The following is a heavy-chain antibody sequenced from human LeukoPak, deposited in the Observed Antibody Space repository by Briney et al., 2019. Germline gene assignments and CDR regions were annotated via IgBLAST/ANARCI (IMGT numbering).Heavy chain of an antibody. Sequence: GESLKISCKGSGYRFTSYWIGWVRQMPGKGLEWMGIIYPGDSDTRYSPSFQGQVTISADKSISTAYLQWSSLKASDSAMYYCARPNLWFGEFYGFDPWGQGTQVTVSS. J-gene: IGHJ5*02. CDR3: ARPNLWFGEFYGFDP. V-gene: IGHV5-51*01. CDR1: GYRFTSYW. D-gene: IGHD3-10*01. CDR2: IYPGDSDT.